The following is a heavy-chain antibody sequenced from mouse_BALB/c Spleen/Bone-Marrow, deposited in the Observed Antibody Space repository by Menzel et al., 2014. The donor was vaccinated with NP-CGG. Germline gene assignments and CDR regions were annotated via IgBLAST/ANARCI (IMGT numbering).Heavy chain of an antibody. D-gene: IGHD1-1*01. CDR1: GFNIKDTY. CDR2: IDPANGNT. V-gene: IGHV14-3*02. Sequence: VQLKQSGAELVKPGASVKLSCTASGFNIKDTYMRWVKQRPEQGLEWIGRIDPANGNTKYDPKFQGKATITADTSSNTAYLQLSSLTSEDTAVYYCAAYYYGSSYRFAYWGQGTLVTVSA. J-gene: IGHJ3*01. CDR3: AAYYYGSSYRFAY.